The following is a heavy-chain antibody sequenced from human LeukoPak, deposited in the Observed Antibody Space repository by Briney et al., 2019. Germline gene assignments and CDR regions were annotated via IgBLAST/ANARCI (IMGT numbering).Heavy chain of an antibody. D-gene: IGHD3-16*02. CDR3: ARDYFTFGGVIVAS. V-gene: IGHV3-11*04. CDR2: ISSSGSTI. CDR1: GFTFTDYY. Sequence: GGSLRLSCAASGFTFTDYYMSWIRQAPGKGLEWVSYISSSGSTIHYADSVKGRFTISRDNAKNSLYLQMNSLRAEDTAVYYCARDYFTFGGVIVASWGQGTLVTVSS. J-gene: IGHJ5*02.